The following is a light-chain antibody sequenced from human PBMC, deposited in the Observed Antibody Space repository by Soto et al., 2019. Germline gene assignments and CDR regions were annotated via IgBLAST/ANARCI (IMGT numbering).Light chain of an antibody. J-gene: IGKJ1*01. CDR1: QSVSSSY. Sequence: EVEGTKSPAILSVSPGERATLSCRASQSVSSSYLAWYQQKPGQAPRLLIYGASSRATGIPDRFSGSGSGTDFTLTISSLQSEDFAVYYCQQYNDWPQPIAQGTNVDI. CDR3: QQYNDWPQP. V-gene: IGKV3D-15*01. CDR2: GAS.